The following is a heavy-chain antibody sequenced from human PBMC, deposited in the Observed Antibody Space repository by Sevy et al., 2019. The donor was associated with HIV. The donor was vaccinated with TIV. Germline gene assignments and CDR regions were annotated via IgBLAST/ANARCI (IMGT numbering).Heavy chain of an antibody. J-gene: IGHJ6*03. CDR2: ISGSGGST. CDR1: GFTFSSYA. V-gene: IGHV3-23*01. Sequence: GESLKISCAASGFTFSSYAMSWVRQAPGKGLEWVSAISGSGGSTYDADSVKGRFTISRDNSKNTLYLQMNSLRAEDTAVYYCAKGYYYMDVWGQGTTVTVSS. CDR3: AKGYYYMDV.